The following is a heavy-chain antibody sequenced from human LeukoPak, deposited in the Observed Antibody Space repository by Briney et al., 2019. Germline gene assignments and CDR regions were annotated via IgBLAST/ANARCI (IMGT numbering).Heavy chain of an antibody. J-gene: IGHJ3*02. Sequence: ASVKVSCTASGYTFTSYYMHWVRQVPGQGLEWMGIINPSGGSTSYAQKFQGRVTMTRDTSTSTVYMELSSLRSEDTAVYYCASGFYGSRAFDIWGQGTMVTVSS. CDR3: ASGFYGSRAFDI. CDR1: GYTFTSYY. CDR2: INPSGGST. V-gene: IGHV1-46*01. D-gene: IGHD3-10*01.